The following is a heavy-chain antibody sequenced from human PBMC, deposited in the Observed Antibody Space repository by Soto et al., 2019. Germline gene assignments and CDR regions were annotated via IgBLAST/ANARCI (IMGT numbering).Heavy chain of an antibody. CDR2: INPSGGST. CDR1: GYTFTSYY. D-gene: IGHD3-10*02. Sequence: ASVKVSCKASGYTFTSYYMHWVRQAPGQGLEWMGIINPSGGSTSYAQKFQGRVTMTRDTSTSTVYMELSSLRSEDTAVYYCALLCRGDNVICYRLDDFDYWGQGTLVTVSS. CDR3: ALLCRGDNVICYRLDDFDY. V-gene: IGHV1-46*03. J-gene: IGHJ4*02.